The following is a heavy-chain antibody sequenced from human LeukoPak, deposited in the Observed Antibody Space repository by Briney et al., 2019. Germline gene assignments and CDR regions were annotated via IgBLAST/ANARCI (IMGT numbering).Heavy chain of an antibody. D-gene: IGHD6-19*01. V-gene: IGHV3-48*04. J-gene: IGHJ3*02. CDR1: GFTFSSYS. CDR3: ARAATGYSSGWYGDAFDI. CDR2: ISSSSSTI. Sequence: GGSLRLSCAASGFTFSSYSMNWVRQAPGKGLEWVSYISSSSSTIYYADSVKGRFTISRDNAKNSLYLQMNSLRAEDTAVYYCARAATGYSSGWYGDAFDIWGQGTMVTVSS.